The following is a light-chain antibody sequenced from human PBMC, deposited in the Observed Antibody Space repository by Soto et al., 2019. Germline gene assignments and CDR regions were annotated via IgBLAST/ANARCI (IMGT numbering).Light chain of an antibody. CDR1: SSDVGGYNS. CDR2: DVS. Sequence: QSVLTQPASVSVSPGQSITISCTGASSDVGGYNSVSWYQQHPGKAPKLVIYDVSNRPSGVSNRFSGSKSGNTASLTISGLQAEDEADYYCTSYTSSSLLVFGGGNKVTVL. J-gene: IGLJ2*01. CDR3: TSYTSSSLLV. V-gene: IGLV2-14*01.